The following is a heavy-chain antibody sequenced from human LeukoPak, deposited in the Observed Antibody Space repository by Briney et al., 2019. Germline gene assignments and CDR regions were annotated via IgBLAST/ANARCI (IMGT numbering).Heavy chain of an antibody. D-gene: IGHD3-10*01. CDR3: ARHFGSGSGSYYNLYGYYYYYMDV. J-gene: IGHJ6*03. V-gene: IGHV5-51*01. CDR1: GYSFTNYW. Sequence: GESLKISCKCSGYSFTNYWIGWVRQMPGKGLEWMGIIHPGDSDTRYSPSFQSHVTIAADKSISTAYLQWSSLKASDTAIYYCARHFGSGSGSYYNLYGYYYYYMDVWGKGTTVTVSS. CDR2: IHPGDSDT.